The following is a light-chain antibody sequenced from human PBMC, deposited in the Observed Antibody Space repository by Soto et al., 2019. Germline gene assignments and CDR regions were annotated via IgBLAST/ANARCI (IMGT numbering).Light chain of an antibody. CDR2: GAS. CDR3: QQYGSSPPLT. Sequence: EIVLTQSPGTLSLSPGERATLSCRASQSVSSSYLAWYQQKPGQAPRLLIYGASSRATGIPDRFGGSGSGTDFTLNIRRLEPEDFAVYYCQQYGSSPPLTFGGANKVEIK. V-gene: IGKV3-20*01. J-gene: IGKJ4*01. CDR1: QSVSSSY.